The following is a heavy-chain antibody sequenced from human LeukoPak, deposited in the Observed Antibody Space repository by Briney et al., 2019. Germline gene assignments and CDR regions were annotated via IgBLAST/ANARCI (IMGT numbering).Heavy chain of an antibody. D-gene: IGHD6-19*01. Sequence: GGSLRLSCAASGFTFSKYWMLWVRQAPAKGLVSGSRINTDGTVTTYADSVRGRFTVSRDNADNTMFLQMNSVRDEDTAVYYCATKQWLAPPPDSWGQGTPVTVSS. CDR2: INTDGTVT. V-gene: IGHV3-74*01. J-gene: IGHJ4*02. CDR3: ATKQWLAPPPDS. CDR1: GFTFSKYW.